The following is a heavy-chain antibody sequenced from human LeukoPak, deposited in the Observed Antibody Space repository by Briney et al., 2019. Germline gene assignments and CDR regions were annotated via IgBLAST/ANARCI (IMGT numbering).Heavy chain of an antibody. J-gene: IGHJ5*02. Sequence: SETLSLTCAAYGGSFSGYYWSWIRQPPGKGLEWIGEINNSGSTNYNPSLKRRVTITVDTSKNQCSLELSSVTAADTGVYYWARGLYCSGTSCYTGGFDPWGQGTLVTVSS. V-gene: IGHV4-34*01. CDR3: ARGLYCSGTSCYTGGFDP. CDR1: GGSFSGYY. CDR2: INNSGST. D-gene: IGHD2-2*02.